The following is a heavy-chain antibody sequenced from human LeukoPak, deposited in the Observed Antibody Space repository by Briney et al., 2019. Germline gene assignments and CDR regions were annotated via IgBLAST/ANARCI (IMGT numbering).Heavy chain of an antibody. CDR3: ARGPQLRYFDWLTTHAFDI. CDR1: GGSISSYY. J-gene: IGHJ3*02. V-gene: IGHV4-59*01. Sequence: SETLSLTCTVSGGSISSYYWSWIRQPPGKGLEWLGYIYYSGSTNYNPSLKSRVTISVDTSKNQFSLKLSSVTAADTAVYYCARGPQLRYFDWLTTHAFDIWGKGTTVTVSS. D-gene: IGHD3-9*01. CDR2: IYYSGST.